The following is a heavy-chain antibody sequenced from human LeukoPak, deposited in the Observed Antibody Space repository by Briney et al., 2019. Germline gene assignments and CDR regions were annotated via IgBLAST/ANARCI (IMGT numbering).Heavy chain of an antibody. CDR3: ARTLNCYDSSGFDY. V-gene: IGHV4-30-2*01. CDR2: IYHSGST. D-gene: IGHD3-22*01. J-gene: IGHJ4*02. Sequence: SETPSLTCAVSGGSISSGGYSWSWIRQPPGKGLEWIGYIYHSGSTYYNPSLKSRVTISVDRSKNQFSLKLSSVTAADTAVYYCARTLNCYDSSGFDYWGQGTLVTVSS. CDR1: GGSISSGGYS.